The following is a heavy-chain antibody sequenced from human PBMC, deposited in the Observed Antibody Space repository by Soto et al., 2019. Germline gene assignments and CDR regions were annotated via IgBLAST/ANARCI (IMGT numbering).Heavy chain of an antibody. V-gene: IGHV4-39*01. CDR2: IYYSGST. D-gene: IGHD2-15*01. CDR1: GGSISSSSYY. CDR3: ARHTGYCSGCSCYWMKDFDY. J-gene: IGHJ4*02. Sequence: QLQLQESGPGLVKPSETLSLTCTVSGGSISSSSYYWGWIRQPPGKGLEWIGSIYYSGSTYYNPSHKRRVTISGDTSKNQFSLKLSSVTAADTAVYYCARHTGYCSGCSCYWMKDFDYWGQGTLVTVSA.